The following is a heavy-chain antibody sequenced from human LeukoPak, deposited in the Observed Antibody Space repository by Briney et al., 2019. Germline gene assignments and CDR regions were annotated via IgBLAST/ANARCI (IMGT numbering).Heavy chain of an antibody. D-gene: IGHD2-2*01. J-gene: IGHJ6*03. Sequence: KPSETLSLTCAVYGGSFSGYYWSWIRQPPGKGLEWIGEINHSGSTNYNPSLKSRVTISVDTSKNQFSLKLSSVTAADTAVYYCARSEIPIVVVTDYYYYYMDVWGKGTTVTVSS. CDR3: ARSEIPIVVVTDYYYYYMDV. CDR2: INHSGST. CDR1: GGSFSGYY. V-gene: IGHV4-34*01.